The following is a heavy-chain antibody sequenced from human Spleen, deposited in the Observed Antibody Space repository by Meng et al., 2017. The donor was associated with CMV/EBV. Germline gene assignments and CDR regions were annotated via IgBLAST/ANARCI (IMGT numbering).Heavy chain of an antibody. CDR3: ATKSITIFAPYGMDV. CDR1: GFTFSSYA. V-gene: IGHV3-23*01. J-gene: IGHJ6*02. CDR2: ISGSGGST. Sequence: GESLKISCAASGFTFSSYAMSWVRQAPGKGLEWVSAISGSGGSTYYADSVKGRFTISRDNSKNTMYLQMNSLRAEDTAVYYRATKSITIFAPYGMDVWGQGTTVTVSS. D-gene: IGHD3-3*01.